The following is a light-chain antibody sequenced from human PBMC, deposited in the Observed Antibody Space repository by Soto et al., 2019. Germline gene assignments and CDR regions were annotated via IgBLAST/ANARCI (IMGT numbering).Light chain of an antibody. CDR2: GAS. V-gene: IGKV3-15*01. Sequence: EIVMTQSPATLSVSPGETATLSCRASQGISRTLAWYQLKPGQAPRLLFYGASTRATGVPARFSGSGDGTEFTLTISSLQPKDFAVYYCQQYNNWPQVSFGPGTKVDIK. CDR1: QGISRT. J-gene: IGKJ1*01. CDR3: QQYNNWPQVS.